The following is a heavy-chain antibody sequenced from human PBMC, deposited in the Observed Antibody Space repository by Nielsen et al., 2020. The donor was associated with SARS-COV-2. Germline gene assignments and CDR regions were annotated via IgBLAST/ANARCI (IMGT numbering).Heavy chain of an antibody. CDR1: GYTFTSYG. CDR3: ARVDNVVVYHGDP. Sequence: ASVKVSCKASGYTFTSYGISWVRQAPGQGLEWMGWINPYNGNRDYAQKFQGRVVMTTDTFTSTAYVELRSLTSDDSAVYYCARVDNVVVYHGDPWGQGTLVTVSS. D-gene: IGHD2-15*01. CDR2: INPYNGNR. V-gene: IGHV1-18*01. J-gene: IGHJ5*02.